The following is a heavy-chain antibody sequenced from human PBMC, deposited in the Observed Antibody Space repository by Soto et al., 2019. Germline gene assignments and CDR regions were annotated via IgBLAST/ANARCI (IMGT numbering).Heavy chain of an antibody. CDR1: GGSISTGNNH. CDR2: IYYTGTT. J-gene: IGHJ5*02. D-gene: IGHD6-13*01. CDR3: ARQKGISAAGTQGWFDP. Sequence: SESLSLTCSVSGGSISTGNNHWVWVRHHPGKGLEWVGTIYYTGTTFCNSSLRSRLTMSVATSRNQFSLELASVTAADTAVYFCARQKGISAAGTQGWFDPWGQGTLVTVSS. V-gene: IGHV4-39*01.